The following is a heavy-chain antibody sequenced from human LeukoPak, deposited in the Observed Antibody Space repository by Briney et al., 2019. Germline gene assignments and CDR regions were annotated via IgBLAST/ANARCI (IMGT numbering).Heavy chain of an antibody. Sequence: SETLSLTCTVSSGSISSYYWSWIRQPPGKGLEWIGYIYYSGSTNYNPSLKSRVTISVDTSKNQFSLKQSSVTGADTAVYYCARRSLDAFDIRGQGTMVTVSS. CDR1: SGSISSYY. J-gene: IGHJ3*02. CDR2: IYYSGST. CDR3: ARRSLDAFDI. V-gene: IGHV4-59*01.